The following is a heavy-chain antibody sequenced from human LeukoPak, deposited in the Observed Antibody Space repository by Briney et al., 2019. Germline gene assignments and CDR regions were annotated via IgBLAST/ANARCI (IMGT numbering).Heavy chain of an antibody. CDR2: INAGNGNT. CDR3: ARDPAGASAYYYYYGMDV. D-gene: IGHD1-26*01. CDR1: GYTFTSYA. V-gene: IGHV1-3*01. J-gene: IGHJ6*02. Sequence: ASVKVSYKASGYTFTSYAMHWVRQAPGQRLEWMGWINAGNGNTKYSQKFQGRVTITRDTSASTAYMELSSLRSEDTAVYYCARDPAGASAYYYYYGMDVWGQGTTVTVSS.